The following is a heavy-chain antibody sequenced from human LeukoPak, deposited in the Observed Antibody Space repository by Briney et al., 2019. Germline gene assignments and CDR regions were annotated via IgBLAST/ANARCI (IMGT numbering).Heavy chain of an antibody. CDR3: AKADGSGSYRQDY. Sequence: GGSLRLSCAASGFTFDDYAMSWVRQAPGKGLEWVSAISGSGGSTYYADSVKGRFTISRDNSKNTLYLQMNSLRAEDTAVYYCAKADGSGSYRQDYWGQGTLVTVSS. CDR2: ISGSGGST. V-gene: IGHV3-23*01. J-gene: IGHJ4*02. CDR1: GFTFDDYA. D-gene: IGHD3-10*01.